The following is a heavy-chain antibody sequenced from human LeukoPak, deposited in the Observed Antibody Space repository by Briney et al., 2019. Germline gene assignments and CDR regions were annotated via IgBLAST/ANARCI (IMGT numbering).Heavy chain of an antibody. V-gene: IGHV3-33*06. Sequence: GGSLRLSCAASGFTFSSYGMHWVRQAPGKGLVGVAVIWYDGSNKYYADSVKGRFTISRDNSKNTLYLKMNSLRAEDTAVYYCAKDPVDVTQRDTAMPFGGQGTLVTVYS. J-gene: IGHJ4*02. CDR2: IWYDGSNK. CDR1: GFTFSSYG. D-gene: IGHD5-18*01. CDR3: AKDPVDVTQRDTAMPF.